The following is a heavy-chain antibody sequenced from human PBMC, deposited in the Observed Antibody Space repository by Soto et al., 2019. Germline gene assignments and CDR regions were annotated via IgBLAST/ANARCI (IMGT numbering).Heavy chain of an antibody. CDR1: GDSMSGFF. V-gene: IGHV4-59*01. J-gene: IGHJ5*01. D-gene: IGHD1-26*01. CDR3: ARVVSGNSFLRWFDS. CDR2: IFDLDVGKT. Sequence: SETLSLTCDVSGDSMSGFFWSWVRQPPGRGLEWIAYIFDLDVGKTDYNPSLKSRVSISLATSKNQVSLKVRSVTAADTAVYYCARVVSGNSFLRWFDSWGPGILVTVSS.